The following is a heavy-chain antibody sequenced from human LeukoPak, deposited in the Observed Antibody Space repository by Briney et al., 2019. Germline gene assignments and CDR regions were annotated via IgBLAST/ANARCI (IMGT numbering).Heavy chain of an antibody. D-gene: IGHD1-1*01. V-gene: IGHV4-4*07. J-gene: IGHJ6*03. CDR1: GGSISSYY. CDR3: ARETGPYYYYYMDV. CDR2: IYTSGNT. Sequence: SETLSLTCTVSGGSISSYYWSWIRQPAGKGLEWIGRIYTSGNTNYNPSLKSRVTISVDKSKNQFSLKLSSVTAADPAVYYCARETGPYYYYYMDVWGKGTTVTVSS.